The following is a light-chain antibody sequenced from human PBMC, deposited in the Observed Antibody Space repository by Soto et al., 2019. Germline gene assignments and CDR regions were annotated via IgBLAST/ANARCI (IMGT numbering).Light chain of an antibody. J-gene: IGKJ5*01. V-gene: IGKV1-39*01. CDR3: QQSYNTPIT. CDR2: AAS. Sequence: GDRVTITCRASQSIGGFLXXYXQKXGXXXNXXXYAASSLQSGVPSRFSGSGYGTDFTLTISSLQPEDFATYYCQQSYNTPITFGQGKRLEIK. CDR1: QSIGGF.